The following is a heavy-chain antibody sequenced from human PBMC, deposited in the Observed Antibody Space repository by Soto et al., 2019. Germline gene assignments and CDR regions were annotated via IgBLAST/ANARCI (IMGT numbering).Heavy chain of an antibody. D-gene: IGHD1-1*01. CDR3: TTDPWNGGKYYFDY. CDR2: IKSKTDGGTT. V-gene: IGHV3-15*07. CDR1: GFTFSNAW. J-gene: IGHJ4*02. Sequence: GSLRLSCAASGFTFSNAWMNWVRQAPGKGLEWVGRIKSKTDGGTTDYAAPVKGRFTISRDDSKNTLYVQMNSLKTEDTAVYYCTTDPWNGGKYYFDYWGQGTLVTVSS.